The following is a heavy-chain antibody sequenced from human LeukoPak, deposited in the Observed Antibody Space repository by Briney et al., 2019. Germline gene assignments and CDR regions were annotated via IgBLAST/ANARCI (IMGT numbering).Heavy chain of an antibody. J-gene: IGHJ5*02. D-gene: IGHD6-13*01. V-gene: IGHV1-46*01. CDR2: INPSGGST. CDR3: ARAAAGTEILYNWFDP. Sequence: ASVKVSCKASGYTFTSYYMHWVRQAPGQGLEWMGIINPSGGSTSYAQKFQGSVTMTRDMSTSTVYMELSSLSSEDTAVYYCARAAAGTEILYNWFDPWGQGTLVTVSS. CDR1: GYTFTSYY.